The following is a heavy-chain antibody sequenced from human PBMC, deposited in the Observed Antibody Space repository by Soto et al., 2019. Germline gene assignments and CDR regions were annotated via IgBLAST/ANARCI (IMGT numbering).Heavy chain of an antibody. Sequence: GGSLRLSCAASGFTFSSYAMHWVRQAPGKGLEWVAVISYDGSNKYYADSVKGRFTISRDNSKNTLYLQMNSLRAEDTAVYYCARDQVKADIVATNSYSGMDVWGQGTTVTVSS. V-gene: IGHV3-30-3*01. CDR2: ISYDGSNK. CDR3: ARDQVKADIVATNSYSGMDV. J-gene: IGHJ6*02. CDR1: GFTFSSYA. D-gene: IGHD5-12*01.